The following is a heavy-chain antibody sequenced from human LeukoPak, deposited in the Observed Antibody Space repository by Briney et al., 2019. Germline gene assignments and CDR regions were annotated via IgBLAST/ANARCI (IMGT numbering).Heavy chain of an antibody. D-gene: IGHD5-12*01. V-gene: IGHV3-23*01. CDR3: ARGPSGYHNT. CDR2: ISGSGGST. Sequence: GGSLRLSCAASGFTFSSYAMSWVRQAPGKGLEWVSAISGSGGSTYHADSVKGRFTISRDNSKNTLYLQMNSLRAEDTAVYYCARGPSGYHNTGGQGTLVTVSS. CDR1: GFTFSSYA. J-gene: IGHJ4*02.